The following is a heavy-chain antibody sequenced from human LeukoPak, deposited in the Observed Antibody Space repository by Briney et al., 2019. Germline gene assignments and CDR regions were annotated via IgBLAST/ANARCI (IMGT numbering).Heavy chain of an antibody. CDR3: ATMTT. D-gene: IGHD3-22*01. CDR1: GFTFSSYA. CDR2: ISSNGGST. V-gene: IGHV3-64*01. Sequence: GGSLRLSCAASGFTFSSYAMHWVRQAPGEGLEYVSAISSNGGSTYYANSVEGRFTISRDNSKNTLYLQMGSLRAEDMAVYYCATMTTWGQGTLVTVSS. J-gene: IGHJ5*02.